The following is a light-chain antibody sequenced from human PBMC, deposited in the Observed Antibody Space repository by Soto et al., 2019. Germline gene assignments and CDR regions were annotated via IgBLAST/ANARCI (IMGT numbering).Light chain of an antibody. J-gene: IGKJ5*01. CDR1: QNIITN. CDR3: QQRAGSST. CDR2: FAS. Sequence: EIVMTQSPCTLSVSPGERATLSCRASQNIITNLAWYQQKPGQAPRLLIFFASTRVTGIPARFSGSGSGTDFTLTLSSLEPEDFAVYYCQQRAGSSTFGQGTRLEIK. V-gene: IGKV3-15*01.